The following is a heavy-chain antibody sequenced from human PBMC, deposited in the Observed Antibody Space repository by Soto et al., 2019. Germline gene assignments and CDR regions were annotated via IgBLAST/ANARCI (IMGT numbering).Heavy chain of an antibody. J-gene: IGHJ3*02. D-gene: IGHD5-18*01. Sequence: GGSLRLSCAASGFTFSSYNMNWVRQAPGKGLEWLSYISRSSSTTYYADSVKGRFTISIDTSKNQFSLNLSSVTAADTAVYYCARRAQLWFAFEIWGQGTMVTVSS. V-gene: IGHV3-48*01. CDR3: ARRAQLWFAFEI. CDR2: ISRSSSTT. CDR1: GFTFSSYN.